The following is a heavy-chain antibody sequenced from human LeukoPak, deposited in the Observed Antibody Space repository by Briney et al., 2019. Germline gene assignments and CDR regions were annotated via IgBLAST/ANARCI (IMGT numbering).Heavy chain of an antibody. CDR3: ARPTGVRWNYAMDV. V-gene: IGHV3-33*01. CDR2: IWYDGSNK. J-gene: IGHJ6*02. CDR1: GFTFSSYG. Sequence: GGSLRLSCAASGFTFSSYGMHWVRQAPGKGLEWVAVIWYDGSNKYYADSVKGRFTISRDNSKNTLYLQMNSLRAEDTAVYYCARPTGVRWNYAMDVWGQGTTVTVSS. D-gene: IGHD7-27*01.